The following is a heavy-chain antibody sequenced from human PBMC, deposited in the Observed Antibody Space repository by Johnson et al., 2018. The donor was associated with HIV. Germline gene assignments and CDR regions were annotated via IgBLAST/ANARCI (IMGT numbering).Heavy chain of an antibody. D-gene: IGHD4-11*01. CDR1: GFTSSTYW. CDR2: IKQDGSEK. J-gene: IGHJ3*01. V-gene: IGHV3-7*01. Sequence: MQLVESGGGVVRPGGSLRLSCAASGFTSSTYWMTWVRQAPGKGLEWVASIKQDGSEKHYVDYVWGRFSISRDNAKSSLCLQMNSLRVDDTAVYYCARDDDYSRVRAFDFWGQGTTVTVSS. CDR3: ARDDDYSRVRAFDF.